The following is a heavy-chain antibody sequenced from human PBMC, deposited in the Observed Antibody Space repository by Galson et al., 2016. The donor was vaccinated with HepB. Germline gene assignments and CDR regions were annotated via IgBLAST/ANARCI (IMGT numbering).Heavy chain of an antibody. CDR2: IWYDGSNK. CDR1: GFTLSSYG. V-gene: IGHV3-33*01. J-gene: IGHJ4*02. Sequence: SLRLSCAASGFTLSSYGMHWVRQAPGKGLEWVAVIWYDGSNKYYADSVKGRFTISRDNSKNTLYLQMNSLRAEDTAVYYCARELRNRDIMIKFGAFDNWGQGTLVTVSS. D-gene: IGHD3-16*01. CDR3: ARELRNRDIMIKFGAFDN.